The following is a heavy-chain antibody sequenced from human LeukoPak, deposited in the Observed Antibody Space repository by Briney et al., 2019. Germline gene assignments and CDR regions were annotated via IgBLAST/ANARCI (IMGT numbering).Heavy chain of an antibody. Sequence: GRTLRPAWAASGLTFGSYGISWGRQAPGKGRGWVSAISVSVGSTYYADSVKGRFTISRNNSNNTLYLKKNSLTAEDTAVYYCAKNLLGYSSSWFAYYMDVWGKGTTVTISS. CDR1: GLTFGSYG. V-gene: IGHV3-23*01. CDR2: ISVSVGST. J-gene: IGHJ6*03. CDR3: AKNLLGYSSSWFAYYMDV. D-gene: IGHD6-13*01.